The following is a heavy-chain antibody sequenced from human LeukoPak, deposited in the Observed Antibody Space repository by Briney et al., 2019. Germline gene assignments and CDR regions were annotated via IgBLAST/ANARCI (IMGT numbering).Heavy chain of an antibody. CDR3: ARWYSSGWAFDY. CDR2: IHYSGST. Sequence: PSETLSLTCTVSGGTISSYYWDWIRQPPGKGLEWIGYIHYSGSTKYNPSLKSRVTISVDTSKNQFSLKLSSVTAADTAVYYCARWYSSGWAFDYWGQGTLVTVSS. J-gene: IGHJ4*02. CDR1: GGTISSYY. V-gene: IGHV4-59*08. D-gene: IGHD6-19*01.